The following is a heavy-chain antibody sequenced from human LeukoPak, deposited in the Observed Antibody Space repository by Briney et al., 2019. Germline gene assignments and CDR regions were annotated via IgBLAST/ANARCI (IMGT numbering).Heavy chain of an antibody. CDR1: GYSISSGYY. J-gene: IGHJ4*02. Sequence: SETLSLTCTVSGYSISSGYYWGWIRQPPGKGLEWIGSIYHSGSTYYNPSLKSRVTISVDTSKNQFSLKLSSVTAADTAVYYCARGSKGIAVAGKYYFDYWGQGTLVTVSS. CDR2: IYHSGST. V-gene: IGHV4-38-2*02. CDR3: ARGSKGIAVAGKYYFDY. D-gene: IGHD6-19*01.